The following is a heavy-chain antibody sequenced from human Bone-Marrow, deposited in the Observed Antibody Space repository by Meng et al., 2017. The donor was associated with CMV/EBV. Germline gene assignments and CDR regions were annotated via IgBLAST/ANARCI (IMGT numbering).Heavy chain of an antibody. D-gene: IGHD2-15*01. J-gene: IGHJ3*02. CDR2: ISSSSSYI. CDR3: AGGSSRSDAFDI. Sequence: GESLKISCAASGFTFSSYSMNWVRQAQGKGLEWVSSISSSSSYIYYADSVKGRFTISRDNAKNSLYLQMNSLRAEDTAVYYCAGGSSRSDAFDIWGQGKMVTVAS. V-gene: IGHV3-21*01. CDR1: GFTFSSYS.